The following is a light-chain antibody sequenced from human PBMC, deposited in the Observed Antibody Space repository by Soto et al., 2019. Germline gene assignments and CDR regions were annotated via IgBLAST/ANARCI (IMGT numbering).Light chain of an antibody. CDR2: EGS. J-gene: IGLJ1*01. CDR3: CSYAGSDTPYV. V-gene: IGLV2-23*01. Sequence: QSVLSPASVSGSPGQSITISCTGTSSDVGRYNLVSWYQQHPGKAPKLMIYEGSKRPSGVSNRFSGSKSANTASLTISGLQAEDEADYYCCSYAGSDTPYVFGTGTKVTVL. CDR1: SSDVGRYNL.